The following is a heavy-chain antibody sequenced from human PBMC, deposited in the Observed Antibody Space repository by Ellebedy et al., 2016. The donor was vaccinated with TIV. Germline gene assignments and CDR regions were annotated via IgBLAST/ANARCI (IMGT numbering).Heavy chain of an antibody. Sequence: GGSLRLSXAASGFSSSDYYMSWIRQAPGKGLEWVSYISDSGSMIHYADSVKGRFTISRDNSKNSLYLQMNNLRAEDTAVYYCARISRGRSFYGMDVWGQGTTVTVSS. J-gene: IGHJ6*02. V-gene: IGHV3-11*01. CDR1: GFSSSDYY. D-gene: IGHD6-19*01. CDR3: ARISRGRSFYGMDV. CDR2: ISDSGSMI.